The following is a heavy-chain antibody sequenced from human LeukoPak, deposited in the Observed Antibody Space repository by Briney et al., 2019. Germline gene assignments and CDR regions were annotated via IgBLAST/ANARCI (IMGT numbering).Heavy chain of an antibody. J-gene: IGHJ5*02. Sequence: PSETLSLTCTVSGGSISSSSYYWGWIRQPPGKGLEWIGSIYYSGSTYYNPSLKSRVTISVDTSKNQFSLKLSSVTAADTAVYYCASILPGAAGNHWGQGTLVTVSS. CDR2: IYYSGST. D-gene: IGHD6-13*01. CDR3: ASILPGAAGNH. CDR1: GGSISSSSYY. V-gene: IGHV4-39*07.